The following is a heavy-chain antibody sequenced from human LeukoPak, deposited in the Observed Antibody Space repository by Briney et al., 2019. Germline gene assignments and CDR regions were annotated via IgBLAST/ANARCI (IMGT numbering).Heavy chain of an antibody. CDR2: ISSNGGST. CDR3: ARVRKGSQGFDY. J-gene: IGHJ4*02. V-gene: IGHV3-64*01. CDR1: GFTFSSYA. Sequence: PGGSLRLSCAASGFTFSSYAMHWVRQAPGKGLENVSAISSNGGSTYYANSVKGRFTISRDNSKNTLYLQMGSLRAEDMAVYYCARVRKGSQGFDYWGQGTLVTVSS.